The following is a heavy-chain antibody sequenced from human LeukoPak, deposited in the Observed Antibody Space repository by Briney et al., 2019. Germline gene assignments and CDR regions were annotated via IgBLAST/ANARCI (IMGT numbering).Heavy chain of an antibody. J-gene: IGHJ4*02. V-gene: IGHV1-8*01. CDR1: GYTFTSYD. CDR2: MNPNSGNT. D-gene: IGHD3-16*02. CDR3: ARGRSGMTTFGGVTVYDY. Sequence: ASVKVSCKASGYTFTSYDINWVRQATGQGLERMGWMNPNSGNTGYAQKFQGRVTMTRNTSISTAYMELSSLRSEDTAVYYCARGRSGMTTFGGVTVYDYWGQGTLVTVSS.